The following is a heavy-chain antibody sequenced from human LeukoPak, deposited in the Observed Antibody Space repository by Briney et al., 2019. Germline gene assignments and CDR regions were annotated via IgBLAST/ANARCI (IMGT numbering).Heavy chain of an antibody. D-gene: IGHD4-11*01. J-gene: IGHJ2*01. V-gene: IGHV1-2*02. CDR3: ARVTLDYLEYWYFDL. CDR2: INPNSGGT. Sequence: GASEKVSCKASGYTFTGYYMHWVRQAPGQGLEWMGWINPNSGGTNYAQKFQGRVTMTRDTSISTAYMELSRLRSDDTAVYYCARVTLDYLEYWYFDLWGRGTLVTVSS. CDR1: GYTFTGYY.